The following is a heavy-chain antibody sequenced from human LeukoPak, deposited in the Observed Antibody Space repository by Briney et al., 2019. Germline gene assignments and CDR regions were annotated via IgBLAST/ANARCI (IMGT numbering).Heavy chain of an antibody. CDR2: FDLEDGET. J-gene: IGHJ4*02. CDR3: ATVFKGYSSSWYNRFGPLPDY. D-gene: IGHD6-13*01. Sequence: ASVRVSCKVSGYSLTELSMHWVRQAPGKGLEWMGGFDLEDGETIYAQKFQGRVSMTEDTSTDTAYMELSSLRSEDTAVYYCATVFKGYSSSWYNRFGPLPDYWGQGTLVTVSS. V-gene: IGHV1-24*01. CDR1: GYSLTELS.